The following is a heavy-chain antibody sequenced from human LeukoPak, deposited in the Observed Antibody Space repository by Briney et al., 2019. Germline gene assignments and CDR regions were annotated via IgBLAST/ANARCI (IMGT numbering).Heavy chain of an antibody. V-gene: IGHV3-53*01. CDR3: ARDSARNYDYGDYAGAFDI. J-gene: IGHJ3*02. D-gene: IGHD4-17*01. CDR2: IYSGGST. CDR1: GFTVSSNY. Sequence: GGSLRLSCAASGFTVSSNYMSWVRQAPGKGLEWVSVIYSGGSTYYADSVKGRFTISRDNSKNTLYLQMNSLRAEDTAVYYCARDSARNYDYGDYAGAFDIWGQGTMVTVSS.